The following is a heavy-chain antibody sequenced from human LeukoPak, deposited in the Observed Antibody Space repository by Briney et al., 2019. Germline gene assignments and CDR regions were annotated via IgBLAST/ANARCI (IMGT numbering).Heavy chain of an antibody. CDR2: ISNSGST. CDR1: GGSISSYY. J-gene: IGHJ3*02. D-gene: IGHD3-22*01. V-gene: IGHV4-59*01. CDR3: ARCRSYDSSGYCDAVDI. Sequence: SETLSLTCTVSGGSISSYYWSWIRQPPGKGLEWIGYISNSGSTNYKPSLKSRVTISLDTSKNQFSLKLSSVTAADTAVYYCARCRSYDSSGYCDAVDIWGQGTMVTVSS.